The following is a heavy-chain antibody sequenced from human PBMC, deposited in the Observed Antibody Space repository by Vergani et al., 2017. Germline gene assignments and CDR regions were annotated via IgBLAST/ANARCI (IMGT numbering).Heavy chain of an antibody. CDR1: GFTFSSYS. D-gene: IGHD2/OR15-2a*01. Sequence: EVQLVESGGGLVKSGGSLRLSCAASGFTFSSYSMKWVRQAPGKGLEWVSSISGPGLSTYYADSVKGRFSISRDNSKNTVFLQMHSLRAEDTAIYYCVKEKIDLGSYFFDSWGHGILVTVSS. CDR2: ISGPGLST. CDR3: VKEKIDLGSYFFDS. J-gene: IGHJ4*01. V-gene: IGHV3-23*04.